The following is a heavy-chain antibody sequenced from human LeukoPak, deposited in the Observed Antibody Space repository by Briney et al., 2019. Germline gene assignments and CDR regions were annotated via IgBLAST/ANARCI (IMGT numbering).Heavy chain of an antibody. V-gene: IGHV1-2*02. J-gene: IGHJ5*02. CDR1: GYSFTEYY. CDR2: INPNSGGT. D-gene: IGHD2-21*01. CDR3: ARADRLHGGPYLIGP. Sequence: ASVKVSCKTPGYSFTEYYMHWVRQDPGQGLEWMGWINPNSGGTSSAQKFQGRVTMTRDTSITTVYMEVSWLTSDDTAIYYCARADRLHGGPYLIGPWGQGTLVTVSS.